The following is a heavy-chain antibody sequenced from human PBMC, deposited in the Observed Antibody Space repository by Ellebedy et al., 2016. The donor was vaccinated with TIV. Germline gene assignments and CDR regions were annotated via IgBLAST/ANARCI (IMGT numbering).Heavy chain of an antibody. J-gene: IGHJ1*01. D-gene: IGHD2/OR15-2a*01. CDR1: AFNV. V-gene: IGHV3-53*01. CDR3: AKTQDYSFPS. Sequence: GESLKISXAASAFNVMSWVHQAPGKGLEWVSISYSDGRTYYADSVKGRFSVSRDNSKNTVFLQVNNLRAEDTAVYYCAKTQDYSFPSWGQGTLVTVSS. CDR2: SYSDGRT.